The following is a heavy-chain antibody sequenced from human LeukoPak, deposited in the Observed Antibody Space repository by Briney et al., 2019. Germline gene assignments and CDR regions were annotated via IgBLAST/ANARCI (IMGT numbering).Heavy chain of an antibody. D-gene: IGHD2-15*01. CDR2: IYYCGST. CDR1: GGSISSYY. CDR3: ASSPGYCSGGSCYPWGFDY. V-gene: IGHV4-59*01. J-gene: IGHJ4*02. Sequence: PSETLSLTCTVSGGSISSYYWSWIRQPPGKGLEWIGYIYYCGSTNYNPSLKSRVTISVDTSKNQFSLKLSSVTAADTAVYYCASSPGYCSGGSCYPWGFDYWGQGTLVTVSS.